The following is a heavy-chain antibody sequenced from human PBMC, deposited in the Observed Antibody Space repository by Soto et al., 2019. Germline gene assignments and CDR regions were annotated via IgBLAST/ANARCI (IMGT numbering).Heavy chain of an antibody. D-gene: IGHD6-13*01. CDR3: AKAAGYSSSWYAH. CDR2: ISASGGRT. Sequence: GGSRRRSWSSAGFLFSIFPRSSVRQAPGKGLEWVSGISASGGRTYYADAVNGRFTISRDNSKNTLYVQMNSLGAEDTAVYYCAKAAGYSSSWYAHCSQGSLVTVSS. V-gene: IGHV3-23*01. CDR1: GFLFSIFP. J-gene: IGHJ5*02.